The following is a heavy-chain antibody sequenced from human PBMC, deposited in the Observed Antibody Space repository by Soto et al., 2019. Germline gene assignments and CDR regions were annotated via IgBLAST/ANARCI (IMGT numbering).Heavy chain of an antibody. CDR1: GYTFTGYY. CDR3: ARESEDLTSNFDY. J-gene: IGHJ4*02. CDR2: INPNSGGT. V-gene: IGHV1-2*02. Sequence: ASVKVSCKASGYTFTGYYMHWVRQAPGQGLEWMGWINPNSGGTNYAQKFQGRVTMTRDTSISTAYMDMNSLSAEDTAVYYCARESEDLTSNFDYWGQGTLVTVYS.